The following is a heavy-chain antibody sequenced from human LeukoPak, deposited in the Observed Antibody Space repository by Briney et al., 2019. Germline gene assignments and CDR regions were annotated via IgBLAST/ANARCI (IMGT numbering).Heavy chain of an antibody. J-gene: IGHJ4*02. V-gene: IGHV4-4*02. CDR3: ARVSGSYFDY. Sequence: SETLSLTCAVSGGSISSSDWWSWVRQPPGKGLEWLGQIYYSGSTNYNPSLKSRVTISVDKSKNQFSLRLSSVTAADTAVYYCARVSGSYFDYWGQGTLVTVSS. D-gene: IGHD1-26*01. CDR1: GGSISSSDW. CDR2: IYYSGST.